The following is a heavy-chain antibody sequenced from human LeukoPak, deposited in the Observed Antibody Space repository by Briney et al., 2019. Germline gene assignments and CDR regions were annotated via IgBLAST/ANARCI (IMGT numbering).Heavy chain of an antibody. CDR2: IYTSGSG. J-gene: IGHJ6*03. D-gene: IGHD6-13*01. CDR1: GGSISSSY. CDR3: ARQIAAPGNYYYYMDV. Sequence: KSSETLSLTCTVSGGSISSSYWTWIRQPPGKGLEWIGYIYTSGSGDYNPSLKSRVTISVDTSKNQFSLKLTSVTAADTAMYYCARQIAAPGNYYYYMDVWGKGTTVTVSS. V-gene: IGHV4-4*09.